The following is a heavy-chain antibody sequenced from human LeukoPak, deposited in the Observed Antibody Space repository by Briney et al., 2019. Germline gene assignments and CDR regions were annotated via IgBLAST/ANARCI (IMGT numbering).Heavy chain of an antibody. CDR2: IIPILNTA. J-gene: IGHJ4*02. Sequence: SVKVSCKASGGTFMGYTISWVRQAPGQGLAWVGGIIPILNTATYAQKFQGRVTVTTDESTTTAYMELSSLRSEDTAVYYCASRPDGYNFRGWSLWGQGTLVTVSP. D-gene: IGHD5-24*01. CDR3: ASRPDGYNFRGWSL. CDR1: GGTFMGYT. V-gene: IGHV1-69*05.